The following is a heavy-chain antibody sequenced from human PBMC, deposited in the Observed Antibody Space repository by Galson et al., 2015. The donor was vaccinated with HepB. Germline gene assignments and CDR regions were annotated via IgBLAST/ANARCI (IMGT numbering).Heavy chain of an antibody. CDR2: ISWNSGSI. V-gene: IGHV3-9*01. D-gene: IGHD3/OR15-3a*01. CDR1: GFTFDDYA. CDR3: AKALGGSLEYRGDWGAFDI. J-gene: IGHJ3*02. Sequence: SLRLSCAASGFTFDDYAMHWVRQAPGKGLEWVSGISWNSGSIGYADSVKGRFTISRDNAKNSLYLQMNSLRAEDTALYYCAKALGGSLEYRGDWGAFDIWGQGTMVTVSS.